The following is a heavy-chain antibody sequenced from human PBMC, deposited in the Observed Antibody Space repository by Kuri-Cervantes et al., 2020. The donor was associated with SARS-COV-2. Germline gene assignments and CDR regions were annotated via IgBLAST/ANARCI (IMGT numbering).Heavy chain of an antibody. V-gene: IGHV3-48*02. CDR1: GFKFSNYN. J-gene: IGHJ6*02. CDR3: AREASDTSFGVVMGGMDV. CDR2: ISTSSSTI. Sequence: GGSLRLSCVGSGFKFSNYNMNWVRQAPGKGLEWVSYISTSSSTIYYVDSVEGRFTISRDNAKNTLFLQMNSLRDEDTAVYYCAREASDTSFGVVMGGMDVWGQGTTVTVSS. D-gene: IGHD3-3*01.